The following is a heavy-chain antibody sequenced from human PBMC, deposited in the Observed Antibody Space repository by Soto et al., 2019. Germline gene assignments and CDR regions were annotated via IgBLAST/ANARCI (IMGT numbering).Heavy chain of an antibody. CDR2: IYWNDDK. V-gene: IGHV2-5*01. J-gene: IGHJ4*02. Sequence: QITLKESGPTLVRPTQPLTLTCTFSGVSLSTSGLGVGWIRQPPGKALEWLALIYWNDDKRYSPSLKARLTITKDTSKNQVVLTMTNMDPVDTATYYCAHRPSGWYLFDYWGQGTLVTVSS. CDR3: AHRPSGWYLFDY. D-gene: IGHD6-19*01. CDR1: GVSLSTSGLG.